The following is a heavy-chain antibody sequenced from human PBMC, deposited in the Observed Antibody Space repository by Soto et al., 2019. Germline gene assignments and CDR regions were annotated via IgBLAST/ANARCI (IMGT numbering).Heavy chain of an antibody. D-gene: IGHD3-3*01. J-gene: IGHJ1*01. CDR3: ARATISTKQYFQH. CDR2: INPSGGST. V-gene: IGHV1-46*03. CDR1: GYTFTRYY. Sequence: ASVKVSCEASGYTFTRYYMHCVRQALGQGLAWIGIINPSGGSTSYAEKFQGRVTITRDTSTSTVYMELSSLRSEDTAVYYCARATISTKQYFQHWGQGTQVTAST.